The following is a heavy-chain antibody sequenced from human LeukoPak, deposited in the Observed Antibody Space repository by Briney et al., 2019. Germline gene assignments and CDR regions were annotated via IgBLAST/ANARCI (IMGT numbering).Heavy chain of an antibody. V-gene: IGHV3-7*01. J-gene: IGHJ6*03. CDR3: ARAVVVVAATLEHYYYYMDV. Sequence: PGGSLRLSCAASGFTFSSYWMSWVRQAPGKGLEWVANIKQDGSEKYYVDSVKGRFTISRDNAKNSLYLQMNSLRAEDTAVYYCARAVVVVAATLEHYYYYMDVWGKGTTVTVSS. CDR1: GFTFSSYW. D-gene: IGHD2-15*01. CDR2: IKQDGSEK.